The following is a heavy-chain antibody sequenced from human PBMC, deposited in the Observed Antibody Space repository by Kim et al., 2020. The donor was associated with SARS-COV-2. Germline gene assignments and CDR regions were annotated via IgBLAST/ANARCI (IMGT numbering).Heavy chain of an antibody. D-gene: IGHD3-22*01. V-gene: IGHV3-23*01. J-gene: IGHJ4*02. CDR2: ISGSGGST. CDR3: ASPHGRYDSSGYSVDY. CDR1: GFTFSSYA. Sequence: GGSLRLSCAASGFTFSSYAMSWVRQAPGKGLEWVSAISGSGGSTYYADSVKGRFTISRDNSKNTLYLQMNSLRAEDTAVYYCASPHGRYDSSGYSVDYWGQGTLVTVSS.